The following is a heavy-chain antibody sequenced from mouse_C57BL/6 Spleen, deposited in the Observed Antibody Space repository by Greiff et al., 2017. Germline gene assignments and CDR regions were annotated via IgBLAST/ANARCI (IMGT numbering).Heavy chain of an antibody. V-gene: IGHV5-12*01. Sequence: EVKLMESGGGLVQPGGSLKLSCAASGFTFSDYYMYWVRQTPEKRLEWVAYISNGGGSTYYPDTVKGRFTISRDNAKNTLYLQMSRLKSEDTAMYYCARHGGIGYGNYAMGYWGQGTSVTVSS. D-gene: IGHD1-1*01. J-gene: IGHJ4*01. CDR3: ARHGGIGYGNYAMGY. CDR1: GFTFSDYY. CDR2: ISNGGGST.